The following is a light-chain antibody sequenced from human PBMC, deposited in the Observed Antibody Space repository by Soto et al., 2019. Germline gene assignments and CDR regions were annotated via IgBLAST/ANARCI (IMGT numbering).Light chain of an antibody. J-gene: IGKJ1*01. CDR2: ASS. Sequence: DVHLTQSPSSLSASVGDRVTITCRARQTINNYLNWYQLKPGRAPKFLIFASSSLQSGVPSRFSVSASGAGFNLTIADLQPEDSAPYVCQQAKIFPWTCGQRTMVESK. CDR1: QTINNY. CDR3: QQAKIFPWT. V-gene: IGKV1-39*01.